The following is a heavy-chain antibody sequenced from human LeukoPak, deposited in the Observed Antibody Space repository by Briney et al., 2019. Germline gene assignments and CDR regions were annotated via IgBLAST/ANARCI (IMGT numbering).Heavy chain of an antibody. J-gene: IGHJ4*02. V-gene: IGHV3-48*01. CDR3: AKDDGTYYDFWSGYYTGEVNDY. CDR1: GFTFSSYS. D-gene: IGHD3-3*01. CDR2: ISSSSSTI. Sequence: GGSLRLSCAASGFTFSSYSMNWVRQAPGKGLEWVSYISSSSSTIYYADSVKGRFTISRDNSKNTLYLQMNSLRAEDTAVYYCAKDDGTYYDFWSGYYTGEVNDYWGQGTLVTVSS.